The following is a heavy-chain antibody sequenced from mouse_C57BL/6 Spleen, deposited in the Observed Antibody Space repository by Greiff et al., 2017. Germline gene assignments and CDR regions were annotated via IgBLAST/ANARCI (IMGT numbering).Heavy chain of an antibody. CDR3: AREIGYYYGSSYEDYAMDY. J-gene: IGHJ4*01. D-gene: IGHD1-1*01. CDR2: IYPSDSET. CDR1: GYTFTSYW. V-gene: IGHV1-61*01. Sequence: QVQLQQPGAELVRPGSSVKLSCKASGYTFTSYWMDWVKQRPGQGLEWIGNIYPSDSETHYNQKFKDKATLTVDKSSSTAYMQLSSLTSEDSAVYYCAREIGYYYGSSYEDYAMDYWGQGTSVTVAS.